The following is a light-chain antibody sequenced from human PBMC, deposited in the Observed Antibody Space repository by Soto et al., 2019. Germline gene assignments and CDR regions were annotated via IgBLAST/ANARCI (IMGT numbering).Light chain of an antibody. CDR2: DVS. J-gene: IGLJ1*01. V-gene: IGLV2-14*01. CDR1: SSDIGDYNY. Sequence: QSVLTQPASVSGSPGQSITISCVGTSSDIGDYNYVSWYQQHPGKVPKVIIYDVSNRPSGVSYRFSATKSGNTASLTISGRQAEDEADYYCCSYTRSGTLIFGTGTKVTVL. CDR3: CSYTRSGTLI.